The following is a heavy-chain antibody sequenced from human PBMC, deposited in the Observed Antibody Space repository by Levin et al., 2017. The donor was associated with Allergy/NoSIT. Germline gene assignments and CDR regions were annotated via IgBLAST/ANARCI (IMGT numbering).Heavy chain of an antibody. D-gene: IGHD2-2*01. CDR3: ARGSGTSSWYFDL. J-gene: IGHJ2*01. Sequence: SLKISCAASGFTFKNYGMHWVRQAPGKGLEWVTIIWYDGSNKYYADSVEGRFTLSRDNSKNTLYLQMNSLRAEDTAVYYCARGSGTSSWYFDLWGRGTLVTVSS. V-gene: IGHV3-33*01. CDR1: GFTFKNYG. CDR2: IWYDGSNK.